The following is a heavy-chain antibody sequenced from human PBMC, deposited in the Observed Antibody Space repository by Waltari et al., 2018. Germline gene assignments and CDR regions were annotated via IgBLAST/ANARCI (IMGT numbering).Heavy chain of an antibody. J-gene: IGHJ6*03. Sequence: QVQLQESGPGLVKPSETLSLTCAVSGYSISSGYYWGWIRQPPGTGLEWIGSIYHSGSTYYNPSLKSRVTISVDTSKNQFSLKLSSVTAADTAVYYCARVGCSSTSCLYYYYYSMDVWGKGTTVTVSS. D-gene: IGHD2-2*01. V-gene: IGHV4-38-2*01. CDR3: ARVGCSSTSCLYYYYYSMDV. CDR2: IYHSGST. CDR1: GYSISSGYY.